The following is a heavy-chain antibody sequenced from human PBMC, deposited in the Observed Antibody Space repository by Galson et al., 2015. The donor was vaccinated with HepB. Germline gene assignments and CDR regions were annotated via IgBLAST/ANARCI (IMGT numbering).Heavy chain of an antibody. V-gene: IGHV3-23*01. CDR1: GFAFDSHA. Sequence: SLRLSCAASGFAFDSHAMSWVRQAPGRGLEWISGITGKGDSTFYADSVKGRFTVSKDNSNNMLFLQMNSLRAEDGGLYFCAKGYGLFDSWGQGILVTVSS. D-gene: IGHD3-16*01. CDR3: AKGYGLFDS. CDR2: ITGKGDST. J-gene: IGHJ5*01.